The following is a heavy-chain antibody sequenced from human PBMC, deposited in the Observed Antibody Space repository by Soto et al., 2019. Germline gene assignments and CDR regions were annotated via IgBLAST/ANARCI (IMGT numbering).Heavy chain of an antibody. CDR3: ASDSGGATWAFDI. CDR1: GYTFTSYA. V-gene: IGHV1-3*01. Sequence: QVQLVQSGAEVKKPGASVKVSCKASGYTFTSYAMHWVRQAPGQRLEWMGWINAGNGNTKYSQKFQGRVTITRDTSASTAYLELSSLRSEDTAVYYCASDSGGATWAFDIWGQGTMVTVSS. D-gene: IGHD2-15*01. CDR2: INAGNGNT. J-gene: IGHJ3*02.